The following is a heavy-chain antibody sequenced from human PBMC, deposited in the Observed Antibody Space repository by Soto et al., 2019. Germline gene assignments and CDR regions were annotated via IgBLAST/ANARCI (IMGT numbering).Heavy chain of an antibody. CDR1: GFTFSDYY. CDR3: ALAGYDSNYDAVTALSAVHF. V-gene: IGHV3-11*01. Sequence: QVQLVVSGGGLVKPGGSLRISCAASGFTFSDYYISWIRQAPGKGLEWVSYISSSGSIIYYADSVKGRFTISRDNAKNSLYLQMNSRTAENTAVYYCALAGYDSNYDAVTALSAVHFGGQGTLVTVSS. D-gene: IGHD4-4*01. CDR2: ISSSGSII. J-gene: IGHJ4*02.